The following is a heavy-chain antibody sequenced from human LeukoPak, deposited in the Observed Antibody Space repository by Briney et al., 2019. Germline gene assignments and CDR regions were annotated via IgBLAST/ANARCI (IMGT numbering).Heavy chain of an antibody. CDR3: ARSIGALGI. CDR2: IYHSGST. Sequence: GSLRLSCAASGFTVSSNYMSWVRQAPGKGLEWIGYIYHSGSTKYNPSLKSRASISIDTSKSQFSLRLSSVTAADTAVYYCARSIGALGIWGQGTLVTVSS. CDR1: GFTVSSNY. J-gene: IGHJ4*02. V-gene: IGHV4-59*02. D-gene: IGHD6-13*01.